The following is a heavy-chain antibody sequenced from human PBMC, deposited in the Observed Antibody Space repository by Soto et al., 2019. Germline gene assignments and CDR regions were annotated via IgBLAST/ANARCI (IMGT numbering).Heavy chain of an antibody. V-gene: IGHV3-33*01. CDR2: IWYDGSNK. CDR3: ARDSWDSSSEETPIYYYYGMDV. J-gene: IGHJ6*02. D-gene: IGHD6-6*01. CDR1: GFTFSSYG. Sequence: GGSLRLSCAASGFTFSSYGMHWVRQAPGKGLEWVAVIWYDGSNKYYADSVKGRFTISRDNSKNTLYLQMNSLRAEDTAVYYCARDSWDSSSEETPIYYYYGMDVWGQGTTVTVSS.